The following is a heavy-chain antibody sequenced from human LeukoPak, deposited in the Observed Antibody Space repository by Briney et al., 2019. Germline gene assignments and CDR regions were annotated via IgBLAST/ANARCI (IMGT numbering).Heavy chain of an antibody. CDR1: GGSISSGGYY. CDR3: AREPSGSVYFDY. J-gene: IGHJ4*02. V-gene: IGHV4-31*03. CDR2: IYYSGST. Sequence: SDTLSLTCTVSGGSISSGGYYWSWIRQHPGKGLEYIGYIYYSGSTYYNPSLKSRVTISGDTSKNQFSLKLSSVTAADTAVYYCAREPSGSVYFDYWGQGTLVTVSS. D-gene: IGHD3-10*01.